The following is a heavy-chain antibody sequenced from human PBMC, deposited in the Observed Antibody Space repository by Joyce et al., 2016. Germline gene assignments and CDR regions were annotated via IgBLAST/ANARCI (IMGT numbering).Heavy chain of an antibody. D-gene: IGHD6-25*01. Sequence: QVQLVESGGGVVQPGRSLRLSCTASGLTLSNYGVHWVRQAPGKGLEWVAVISDDGVYKNYSDSVKGRFTISRDNSRDTLFLEMNSLRAEDTAVYYCAKILTAGYSSGWFLDYWGQGTLVTVSS. CDR1: GLTLSNYG. CDR2: ISDDGVYK. J-gene: IGHJ4*02. CDR3: AKILTAGYSSGWFLDY. V-gene: IGHV3-30*18.